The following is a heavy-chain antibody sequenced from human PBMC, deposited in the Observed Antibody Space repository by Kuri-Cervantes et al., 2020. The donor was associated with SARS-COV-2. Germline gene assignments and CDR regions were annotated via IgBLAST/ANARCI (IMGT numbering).Heavy chain of an antibody. V-gene: IGHV3-11*04. CDR1: GFIFSDYY. D-gene: IGHD3-3*01. J-gene: IGHJ6*03. CDR3: ATGTYDFWSGYYAREFYMDV. CDR2: IGPSGTTK. Sequence: GGSLRLSCTASGFIFSDYYMTWIRQAPGKGLEWVSNIGPSGTTKYYADSVKGRFTISRDNAKNSLYLQMNSLRAEDTAVYYCATGTYDFWSGYYAREFYMDVWGKGTTVTVSS.